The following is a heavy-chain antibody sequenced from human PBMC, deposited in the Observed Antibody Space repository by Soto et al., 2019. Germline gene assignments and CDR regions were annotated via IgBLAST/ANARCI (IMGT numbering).Heavy chain of an antibody. CDR2: ISYDGSDK. V-gene: IGHV3-30*18. CDR1: GFTLSNFG. CDR3: ANSPDPQSY. Sequence: GGSLRLSCAASGFTLSNFGMHWVRQAPGKGLEWVAVISYDGSDKYYAESVRGRFTISRDNSQNTLYLQMDRLRVEDTAVYFCANSPDPQSYWGQGSLVTVSS. J-gene: IGHJ4*02.